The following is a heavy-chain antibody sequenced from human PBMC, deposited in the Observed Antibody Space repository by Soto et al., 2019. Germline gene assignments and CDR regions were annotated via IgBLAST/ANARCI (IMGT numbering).Heavy chain of an antibody. CDR2: FDPEDGGT. D-gene: IGHD6-25*01. J-gene: IGHJ6*02. Sequence: ASVKVSCKVSGYTLTELSMHWVRQAPGKGLEWMGGFDPEDGGTNYAQKFQGRVTMTEDTSTDTAYMELSRLRSEDTAVYYCARDLRAAAGPRYYYGMDVWGQGTTVTVSS. V-gene: IGHV1-24*01. CDR1: GYTLTELS. CDR3: ARDLRAAAGPRYYYGMDV.